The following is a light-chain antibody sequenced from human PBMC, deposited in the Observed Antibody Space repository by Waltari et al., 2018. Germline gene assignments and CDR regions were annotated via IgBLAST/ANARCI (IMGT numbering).Light chain of an antibody. J-gene: IGKJ4*01. CDR1: QTISGSW. V-gene: IGKV3-20*01. Sequence: EIVLTQSPGPLSLSPGERATLSCRASQTISGSWLTWYQQKPGQAPRLVIYGASIRATVIPDRFSGSASGTDFTLTISRLAPEDFAVYYCQQYDGSSVTFGGGTKVEIK. CDR2: GAS. CDR3: QQYDGSSVT.